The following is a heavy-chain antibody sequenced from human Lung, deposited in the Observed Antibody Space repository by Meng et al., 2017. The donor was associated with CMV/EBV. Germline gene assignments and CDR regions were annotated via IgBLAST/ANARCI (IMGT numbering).Heavy chain of an antibody. Sequence: SXTLSLTCTISGYSITTSYFWGWVRQSPGKGLEWIGSIFHGGTVYYNPSLKSRVTISLDTSKNQFSLRLDSVTAADTAVYYCARERDYYSYMAVWGRGNTV. J-gene: IGHJ6*01. CDR3: ARERDYYSYMAV. CDR1: GYSITTSYF. V-gene: IGHV4-38-2*02. CDR2: IFHGGTV.